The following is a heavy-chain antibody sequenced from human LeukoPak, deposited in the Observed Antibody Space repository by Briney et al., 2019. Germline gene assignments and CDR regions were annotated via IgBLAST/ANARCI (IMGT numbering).Heavy chain of an antibody. D-gene: IGHD1-26*01. Sequence: GASVKVSCKVSGYTLTELSMHWVRQAPGKGLEWMGGFDPEDGETIYAQKFQGRVTITEDTSTDTAYMELSSLRSEDTAVYYCATAPIVGATFFDYWGQGTLVTVSS. CDR1: GYTLTELS. CDR3: ATAPIVGATFFDY. V-gene: IGHV1-24*01. CDR2: FDPEDGET. J-gene: IGHJ4*02.